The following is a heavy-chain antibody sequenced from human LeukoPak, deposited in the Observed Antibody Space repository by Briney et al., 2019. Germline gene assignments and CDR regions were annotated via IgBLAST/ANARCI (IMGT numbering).Heavy chain of an antibody. Sequence: SQTLSLTCTVSGGSISSGGYYWSWIRQHPGKGLEWIGYIYYSGSTYYNPSLKSRVTISVDTSKNQFSLELSSVTAADTAVYYCARGFNGAHVGGMDVWGQGTTVTVSS. CDR1: GGSISSGGYY. CDR3: ARGFNGAHVGGMDV. V-gene: IGHV4-31*03. CDR2: IYYSGST. D-gene: IGHD2-8*01. J-gene: IGHJ6*02.